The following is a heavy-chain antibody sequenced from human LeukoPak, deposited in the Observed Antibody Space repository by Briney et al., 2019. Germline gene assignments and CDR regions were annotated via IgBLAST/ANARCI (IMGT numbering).Heavy chain of an antibody. CDR3: ARDGLGSGANKEWFDP. V-gene: IGHV1-2*02. J-gene: IGHJ5*02. Sequence: ASVKVSCKASGYTFTGYYMHWVRQAPGQGLEWMGWINPNSGGTNYAQKFQGGVTMNRDTSISTDYMELGRLRADDTAVYYCARDGLGSGANKEWFDPWGQGTLVTVSS. CDR1: GYTFTGYY. D-gene: IGHD1-26*01. CDR2: INPNSGGT.